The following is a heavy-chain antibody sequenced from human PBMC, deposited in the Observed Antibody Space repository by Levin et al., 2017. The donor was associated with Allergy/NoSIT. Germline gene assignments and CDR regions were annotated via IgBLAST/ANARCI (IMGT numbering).Heavy chain of an antibody. CDR2: ISYDGSNK. CDR3: AKERGYYDFWSGYYKGDAFDI. D-gene: IGHD3-3*01. Sequence: HSGGSLRLSCAASGFTFSSYGMHWVRQAPGKGLEWVAVISYDGSNKYYADSVKGRFTISRDNSKNTLYLQMNSLRAEDTAVYYCAKERGYYDFWSGYYKGDAFDIWGQGTMVTVSS. CDR1: GFTFSSYG. J-gene: IGHJ3*02. V-gene: IGHV3-30*18.